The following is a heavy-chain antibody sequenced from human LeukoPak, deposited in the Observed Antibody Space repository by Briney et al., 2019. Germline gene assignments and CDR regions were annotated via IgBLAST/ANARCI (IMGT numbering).Heavy chain of an antibody. D-gene: IGHD3-3*01. J-gene: IGHJ5*02. V-gene: IGHV4-34*01. Sequence: SETLSLTCAVYGGSFSGYYWSWIRQPPGKGLEWIGEINRSGSTNYNPSLKSRVTISVDTSKNQFSLKLSSVTAADTAVYYCARGGITIFGVVIPYNNWFDPWGQGTLVTVSS. CDR1: GGSFSGYY. CDR2: INRSGST. CDR3: ARGGITIFGVVIPYNNWFDP.